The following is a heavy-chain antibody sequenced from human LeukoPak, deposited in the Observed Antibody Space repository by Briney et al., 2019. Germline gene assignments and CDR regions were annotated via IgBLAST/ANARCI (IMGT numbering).Heavy chain of an antibody. Sequence: GGSLRLSCAASGFTFSSYGIHWVRQAPGKGLEWVALVSFDGSNKYYGSSVKSRFTISRDNSKNTLFLQMNSLRAEDAAVYYCARSPSFYYDNSGYYPHSFDYWGQGALVTVSS. CDR1: GFTFSSYG. D-gene: IGHD3-22*01. J-gene: IGHJ4*02. CDR2: VSFDGSNK. CDR3: ARSPSFYYDNSGYYPHSFDY. V-gene: IGHV3-30*03.